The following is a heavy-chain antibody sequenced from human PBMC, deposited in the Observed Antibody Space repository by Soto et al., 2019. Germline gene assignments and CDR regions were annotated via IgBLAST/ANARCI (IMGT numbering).Heavy chain of an antibody. CDR1: EVTCRNAW. CDR2: IKSKTDGGTT. V-gene: IGHV3-15*07. Sequence: GGFMRHCYTASEVTCRNAWRNWVRQKPGKGLEWVGRIKSKTDGGTTDYAEPVKGRFAISRDDSNNMVYLQMNSLKIEDTAVYYCTTDSYSTIIIVRFDYWGHGTLVTVSS. D-gene: IGHD3-22*01. J-gene: IGHJ4*01. CDR3: TTDSYSTIIIVRFDY.